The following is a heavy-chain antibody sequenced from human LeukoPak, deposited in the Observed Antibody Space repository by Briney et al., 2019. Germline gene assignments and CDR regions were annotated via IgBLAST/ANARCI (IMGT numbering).Heavy chain of an antibody. J-gene: IGHJ4*02. D-gene: IGHD3-3*01. CDR2: ISSNSEYI. V-gene: IGHV3-21*01. CDR3: ARSITTFGVFIDRFDY. CDR1: GFAFSSYS. Sequence: GGSLRLSCAASGFAFSSYSLNWVRQAPGKGLEWVSCISSNSEYIYYADSVRGRFTISRDNAKNSVYLQMDSLRAEDTAVFYCARSITTFGVFIDRFDYWGQGILVTVSS.